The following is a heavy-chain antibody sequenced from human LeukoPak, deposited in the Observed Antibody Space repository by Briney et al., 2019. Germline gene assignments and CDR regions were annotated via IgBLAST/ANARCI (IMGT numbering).Heavy chain of an antibody. CDR2: ISAYNGNT. CDR3: ARAHSSSWGSWYFDL. J-gene: IGHJ2*01. V-gene: IGHV1-18*01. D-gene: IGHD6-13*01. Sequence: ASVKVSCKAFGYTFTSYGISWVRQAPGQGLEWMGWISAYNGNTNYAQKLQGRVTMTTDTSTSTAYMELRSLRSDDTAVYYCARAHSSSWGSWYFDLWGRGTLVTVSS. CDR1: GYTFTSYG.